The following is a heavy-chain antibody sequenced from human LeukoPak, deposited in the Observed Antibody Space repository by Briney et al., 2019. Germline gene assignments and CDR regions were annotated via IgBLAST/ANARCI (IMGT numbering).Heavy chain of an antibody. CDR1: GFTFSSYA. J-gene: IGHJ4*02. CDR2: ISYDGSNK. CDR3: ASWVMGGSYED. D-gene: IGHD1-26*01. Sequence: GGSLRLSCAASGFTFSSYAMHWVRQAPGKGLEWVAVISYDGSNKYYADSVKGRFTISRDNAKNSLYLQMNSLRAEDTAVYYCASWVMGGSYEDWGQGTLVTVSS. V-gene: IGHV3-30-3*01.